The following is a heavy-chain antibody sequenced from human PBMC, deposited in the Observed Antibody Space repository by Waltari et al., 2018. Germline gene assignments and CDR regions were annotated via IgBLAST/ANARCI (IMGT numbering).Heavy chain of an antibody. CDR3: TTRIYHSIGYVSYDI. CDR1: GFTFSDAW. Sequence: EVKLVESGGGLVKPGGSLRLAGAAAGFTFSDAWMAWVRKDAGKGVGWFRPFQSGSDRGTTAYAAPLKCRFTVSRDDSNTTLYLQMNSLKTEDTALYYCTTRIYHSIGYVSYDIWGPGTMVTVSS. V-gene: IGHV3-15*01. J-gene: IGHJ3*02. CDR2: FQSGSDRGTT. D-gene: IGHD3-22*01.